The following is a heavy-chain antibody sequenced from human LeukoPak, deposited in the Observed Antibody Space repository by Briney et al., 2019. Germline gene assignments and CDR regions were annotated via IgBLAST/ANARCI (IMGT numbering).Heavy chain of an antibody. CDR1: GFTFSKYG. D-gene: IGHD3-9*01. CDR3: VRDTITYDIFTGSPDY. CDR2: IRYDGSKE. V-gene: IGHV3-30*02. J-gene: IGHJ4*02. Sequence: GGSLRLSCEVSGFTFSKYGMHWVRQAPGKGLEWVSTIRYDGSKEYYADSVRGRFTISRDNSGNTLFLQMDSLGAEDTAVYFCVRDTITYDIFTGSPDYWGQGTLVIVSS.